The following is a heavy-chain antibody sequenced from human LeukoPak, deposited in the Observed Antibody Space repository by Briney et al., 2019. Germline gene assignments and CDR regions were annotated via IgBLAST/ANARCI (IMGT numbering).Heavy chain of an antibody. D-gene: IGHD3-22*01. CDR1: GYTFTSHY. V-gene: IGHV1-46*01. CDR3: ARGVHRDYDSSVFEEWTAFDI. Sequence: ASVKVSCKASGYTFTSHYMHWVRQAPGQGLEWMGLINPSGSSTLYAQKFQGRVTMTRDMSTTTVYMELSSLRSEDTAVYYCARGVHRDYDSSVFEEWTAFDIWGQGTMVTVSS. J-gene: IGHJ3*02. CDR2: INPSGSST.